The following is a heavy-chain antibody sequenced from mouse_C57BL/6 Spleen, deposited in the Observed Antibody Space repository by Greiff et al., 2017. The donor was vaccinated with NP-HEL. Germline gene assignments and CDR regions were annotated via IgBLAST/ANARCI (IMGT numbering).Heavy chain of an antibody. V-gene: IGHV1-82*01. J-gene: IGHJ2*01. Sequence: QVQLQQSGPELVKPGASVEISCKASGYAFSSSWMNWVKQRPGKGLEWIGRIYPGDGDTNYNGKFKGKATLTADKSSSTAYMQLSSLTSEDSAVYFCARWDWAYFDYWGQGTTLTVSS. D-gene: IGHD4-1*01. CDR2: IYPGDGDT. CDR3: ARWDWAYFDY. CDR1: GYAFSSSW.